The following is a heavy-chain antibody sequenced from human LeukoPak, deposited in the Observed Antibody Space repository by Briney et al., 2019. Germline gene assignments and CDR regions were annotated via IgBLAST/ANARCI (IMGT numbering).Heavy chain of an antibody. D-gene: IGHD1-26*01. Sequence: SGTLSLTCAVSGGSITSTKWWSWVRQSPGKGLEWIGEIYHGGSTNYNPSLKSRVIISIDKSKNQFSLYLSSVTAADTAVYYCAKEDRWELYNWFDPWGQGTLVTVSS. CDR2: IYHGGST. J-gene: IGHJ5*02. CDR1: GGSITSTKW. CDR3: AKEDRWELYNWFDP. V-gene: IGHV4-4*02.